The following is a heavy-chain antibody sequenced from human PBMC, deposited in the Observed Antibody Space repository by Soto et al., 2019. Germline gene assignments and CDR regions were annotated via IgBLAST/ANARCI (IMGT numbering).Heavy chain of an antibody. J-gene: IGHJ4*02. CDR3: ARRWGEGRVDY. CDR2: IYHRGST. V-gene: IGHV4-4*02. Sequence: QVQLQESGPGLVKPSGTLSLTCAVSGVSISSSNWWSWVRQPPGKGLEWIGEIYHRGSTNYNPSLENRVPISVDKSRNQFSLKLRSVTAADTAVYYCARRWGEGRVDYWGQGTLVTVSS. D-gene: IGHD3-10*01. CDR1: GVSISSSNW.